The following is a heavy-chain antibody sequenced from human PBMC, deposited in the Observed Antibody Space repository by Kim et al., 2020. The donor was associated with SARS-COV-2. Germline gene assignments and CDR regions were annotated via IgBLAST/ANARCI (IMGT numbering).Heavy chain of an antibody. V-gene: IGHV4-34*01. J-gene: IGHJ6*02. Sequence: RVTISVDTSKNQFSLKLSSVTAADTAVYYCARGDPPAVTALYYYYYGMDVWGQGTTVTVSS. D-gene: IGHD2-21*02. CDR3: ARGDPPAVTALYYYYYGMDV.